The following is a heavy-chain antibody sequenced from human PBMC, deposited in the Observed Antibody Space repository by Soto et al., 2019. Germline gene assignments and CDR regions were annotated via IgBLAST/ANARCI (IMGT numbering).Heavy chain of an antibody. Sequence: QVQLVQSGAEVKKPGSSVRVSCKASGGTFGNHAISWVRQAPGQGLEWLGGIIPVLRVGDNAQNFQGRVTITADASTSTAYLELSSLRSEDTALYYCARELGYTYGYIFDYWGQGTLVTVSS. D-gene: IGHD5-18*01. CDR1: GGTFGNHA. J-gene: IGHJ4*02. CDR2: IIPVLRVG. V-gene: IGHV1-69*01. CDR3: ARELGYTYGYIFDY.